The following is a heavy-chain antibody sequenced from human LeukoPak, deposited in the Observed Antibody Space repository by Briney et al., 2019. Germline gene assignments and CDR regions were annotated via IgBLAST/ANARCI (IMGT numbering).Heavy chain of an antibody. D-gene: IGHD5-12*01. CDR2: IYTSGST. J-gene: IGHJ6*03. CDR1: GGSISSYY. V-gene: IGHV4-4*08. CDR3: ARDGVYSRGKPNYYMDV. Sequence: PSETLSLTCTVSGGSISSYYWSWIRQPPGKGLEWIGRIYTSGSTNYNPSLKSRVTISVDTSKNQFSLKLSSVTAADTAVYYCARDGVYSRGKPNYYMDVWGKGTTVTVSS.